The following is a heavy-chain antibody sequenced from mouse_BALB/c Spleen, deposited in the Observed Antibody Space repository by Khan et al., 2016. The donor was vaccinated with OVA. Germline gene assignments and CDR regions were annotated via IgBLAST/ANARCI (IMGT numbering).Heavy chain of an antibody. V-gene: IGHV1-5*01. J-gene: IGHJ3*01. Sequence: VQLKEPGTVLARPGASVKMSCKASGYSFTSFWMHWVKQRPGQGLEWIGGIFPGNSDTSYNQKFKGKAKLTAVTSASTAYMELSSLTKEDAAVYYCTRGGDGSFAYWGQGTLVTVSA. D-gene: IGHD1-2*01. CDR3: TRGGDGSFAY. CDR1: GYSFTSFW. CDR2: IFPGNSDT.